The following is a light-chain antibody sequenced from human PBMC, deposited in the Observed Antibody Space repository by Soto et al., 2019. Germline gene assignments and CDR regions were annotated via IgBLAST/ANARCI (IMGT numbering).Light chain of an antibody. CDR3: QQYYSSPFA. J-gene: IGKJ3*01. Sequence: DIVMTQSPDSLAVSLGERATINCKSSRSILSGSNNYLAWYQQKPGQPPRLLIYWASTREYGVPDRFSGSGSGTDFTLTISSLQAEDVAVYYCQQYYSSPFALGPGTKVDI. CDR2: WAS. CDR1: RSILSGSNNY. V-gene: IGKV4-1*01.